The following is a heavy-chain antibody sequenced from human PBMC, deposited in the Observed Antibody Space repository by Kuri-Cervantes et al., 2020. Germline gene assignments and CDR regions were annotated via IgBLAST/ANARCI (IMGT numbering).Heavy chain of an antibody. V-gene: IGHV5-51*01. J-gene: IGHJ3*02. Sequence: KVSCKGSGYDFIRYWIGWVRQMPGKGLEWMGMIYPEDSDTRYSPSFRGQVTISVDKSINTAFLQWGSLKASDTAIYYCATTPYCSGGSCYLAAFDIWGQGTMVTVSS. CDR3: ATTPYCSGGSCYLAAFDI. CDR2: IYPEDSDT. CDR1: GYDFIRYW. D-gene: IGHD2-15*01.